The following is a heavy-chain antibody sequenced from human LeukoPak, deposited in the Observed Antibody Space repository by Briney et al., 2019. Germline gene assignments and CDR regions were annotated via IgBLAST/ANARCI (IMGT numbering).Heavy chain of an antibody. D-gene: IGHD2-2*01. V-gene: IGHV4-39*07. CDR1: GGSISSSSYY. Sequence: PSETLSLTCTVSGGSISSSSYYWGWIRQPPGKGLEWIGSIYYSGSTYYNPSLKSRVTISVDTSKNQFSLKLSSVTAADTAVYYCARGFSRAQRFKSIVVVPAADPPYYMDVWGKGTTVTVSS. CDR3: ARGFSRAQRFKSIVVVPAADPPYYMDV. CDR2: IYYSGST. J-gene: IGHJ6*03.